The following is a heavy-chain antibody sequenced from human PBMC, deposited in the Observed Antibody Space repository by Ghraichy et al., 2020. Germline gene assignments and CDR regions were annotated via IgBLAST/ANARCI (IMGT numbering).Heavy chain of an antibody. V-gene: IGHV1-2*02. D-gene: IGHD6-19*01. CDR1: GYTFTGYY. CDR3: ARDSARYSSGLMSLNFDY. CDR2: INPNSGGT. Sequence: ASVKVSCKASGYTFTGYYMHWVRQAPGQGLEWMGWINPNSGGTNYAQKFQGRVTMTRDTSISTAYMELSRLRSDDTAVYYCARDSARYSSGLMSLNFDYWGQGTLVTVSS. J-gene: IGHJ4*02.